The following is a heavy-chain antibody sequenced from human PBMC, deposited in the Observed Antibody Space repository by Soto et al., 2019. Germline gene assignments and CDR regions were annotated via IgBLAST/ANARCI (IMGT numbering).Heavy chain of an antibody. V-gene: IGHV3-7*01. CDR2: VKPDGSNK. J-gene: IGHJ4*01. CDR3: ARDPYVGASDY. CDR1: GFTFDAYW. D-gene: IGHD3-10*02. Sequence: EVQLVESGGGLVQPGGSLRLSCAASGFTFDAYWMSWVRQAPGKGLEWLGNVKPDGSNKYYLNSVRCRFTISRDNAKNSIFLRISSMRAEDTTLYYCARDPYVGASDYWGQRTLVSVSS.